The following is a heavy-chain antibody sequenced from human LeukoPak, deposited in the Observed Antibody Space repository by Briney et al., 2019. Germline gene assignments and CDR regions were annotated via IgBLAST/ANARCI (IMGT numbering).Heavy chain of an antibody. Sequence: GGSLRLSWAASGFTFSSYWMHWVRQAPGKGLVWVSRINSDGRSTTYADSVKGRFTISRDNARNTVYMQMSSLRAEDTAVYYCARDGSGYSGGLGYWGQGTLVTVSS. D-gene: IGHD5-12*01. CDR3: ARDGSGYSGGLGY. CDR1: GFTFSSYW. CDR2: INSDGRST. V-gene: IGHV3-74*01. J-gene: IGHJ4*02.